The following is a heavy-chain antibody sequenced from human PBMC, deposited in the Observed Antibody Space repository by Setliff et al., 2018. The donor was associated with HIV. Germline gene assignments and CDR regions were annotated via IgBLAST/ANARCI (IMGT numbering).Heavy chain of an antibody. CDR1: GGSISSGSYS. CDR3: AREGVGYNPFYYYGMDV. CDR2: IYYSGIS. D-gene: IGHD5-12*01. V-gene: IGHV4-31*02. Sequence: SETLSLTCTVSGGSISSGSYSWSWIRQHPGKGLEWIGYIYYSGISYYNPSLNSRVAISVDTSKNQLSLKLRSVTAADTAVYFCAREGVGYNPFYYYGMDVWGQGTTVTVSS. J-gene: IGHJ6*02.